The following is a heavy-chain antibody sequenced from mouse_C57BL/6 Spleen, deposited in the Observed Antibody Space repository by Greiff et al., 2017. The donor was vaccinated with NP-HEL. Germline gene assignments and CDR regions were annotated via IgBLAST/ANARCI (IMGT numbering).Heavy chain of an antibody. CDR2: ISSGGSYT. Sequence: EVQVVESGGDLVKPGGSLKLSCAASGFTFSSYGMSWVRQTPDKRLEWVATISSGGSYTYYPDSVKGRFTISRDNAKNTLYLQMSSLKSEDTAMYYCARRKDTSYAMDYWGQGTSVTVSS. V-gene: IGHV5-6*01. CDR3: ARRKDTSYAMDY. J-gene: IGHJ4*01. CDR1: GFTFSSYG.